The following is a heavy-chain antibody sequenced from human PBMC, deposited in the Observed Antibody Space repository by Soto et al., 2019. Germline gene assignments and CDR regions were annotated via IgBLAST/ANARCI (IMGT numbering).Heavy chain of an antibody. Sequence: QVQLVKSGGEVKKPGSSVKVSCKASGGMFHSSAINWVRQAPGQGLEWMGGIVPMNRSRIYAQGFQGRVTITSYGSATTANMDLSGLKSEDTAVYYGTVAPNWTYQQTRDWGRGTLVTVSS. CDR1: GGMFHSSA. J-gene: IGHJ4*02. CDR2: IVPMNRSR. V-gene: IGHV1-69*01. D-gene: IGHD3-16*02. CDR3: TVAPNWTYQQTRD.